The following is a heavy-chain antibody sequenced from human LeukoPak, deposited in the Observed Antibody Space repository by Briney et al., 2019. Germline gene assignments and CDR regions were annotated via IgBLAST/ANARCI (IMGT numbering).Heavy chain of an antibody. CDR3: ACNGGVGVVPAAPNDY. CDR1: GFTFSSYA. V-gene: IGHV3-23*01. CDR2: ISGSGGST. J-gene: IGHJ4*02. D-gene: IGHD2-2*01. Sequence: GGSLRLSCAASGFTFSSYAMSWVRQAPGKGLEWVSAISGSGGSTYYADSVKGRFTISRDNSKNTLYLQMNSLRAEDTAVYYCACNGGVGVVPAAPNDYWGQGTLVTVSS.